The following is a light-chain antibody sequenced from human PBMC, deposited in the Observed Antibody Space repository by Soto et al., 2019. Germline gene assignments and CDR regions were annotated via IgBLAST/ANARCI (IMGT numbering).Light chain of an antibody. CDR3: CSSTSSNTYV. Sequence: QSALTQPASVSGSPGQSITISCTGTSSDVGGYNYVSWYQQHPGKAPTLMIYDVSYRPSGVSNRVSGSKSGNTASLTISGLQAEDEADYYCCSSTSSNTYVVGTGTKLTVL. CDR2: DVS. V-gene: IGLV2-14*01. J-gene: IGLJ1*01. CDR1: SSDVGGYNY.